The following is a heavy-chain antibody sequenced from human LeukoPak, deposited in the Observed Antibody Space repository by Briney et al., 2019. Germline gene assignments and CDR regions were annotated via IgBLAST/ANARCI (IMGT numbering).Heavy chain of an antibody. V-gene: IGHV4-39*01. CDR2: IHYTGST. J-gene: IGHJ3*02. CDR1: GGSIRSSTYN. D-gene: IGHD3-9*01. Sequence: SETLSLTCTVSGGSIRSSTYNWGWIRQPPGKGLEWIGSIHYTGSTYYNPSLKSRVTISVDTSNNQFSLKLSSVTAADTAVYYCASLSVLRYFDWSPNDAFDIWGQGTMVTVSS. CDR3: ASLSVLRYFDWSPNDAFDI.